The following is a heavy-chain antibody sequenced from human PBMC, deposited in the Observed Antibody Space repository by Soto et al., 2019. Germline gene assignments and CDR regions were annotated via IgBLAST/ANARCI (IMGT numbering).Heavy chain of an antibody. V-gene: IGHV1-8*01. D-gene: IGHD3-3*01. CDR2: MNANSGNT. CDR3: ARGLEWSRALDP. Sequence: QVQLVQSGAEVKKPGASVKVSCKASGYTCTSYDINWVRQATGQGLEWMGWMNANSGNTGYAKKFQGRVTMTRNTSISTAYMELSSLRSEDTAVYYCARGLEWSRALDPWGQGTLVTVSS. CDR1: GYTCTSYD. J-gene: IGHJ5*02.